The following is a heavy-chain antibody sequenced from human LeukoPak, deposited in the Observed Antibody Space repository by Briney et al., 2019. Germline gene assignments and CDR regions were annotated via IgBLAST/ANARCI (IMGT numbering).Heavy chain of an antibody. CDR1: GGSISSSSYY. D-gene: IGHD2-15*01. CDR2: IYYSGST. Sequence: SETLSLTCTVSGGSISSSSYYWGWIRQPPGKGLEWIGSIYYSGSTYYNPSLKSPVTISVDTSKNQFSLKLSSVTAADPAVYYCARGVVVAATPVSPPFFDYWGQGTLVTVSS. CDR3: ARGVVVAATPVSPPFFDY. V-gene: IGHV4-39*07. J-gene: IGHJ4*02.